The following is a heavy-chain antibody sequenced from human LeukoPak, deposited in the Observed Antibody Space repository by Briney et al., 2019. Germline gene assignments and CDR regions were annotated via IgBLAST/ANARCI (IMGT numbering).Heavy chain of an antibody. CDR1: GYTLTELS. V-gene: IGHV1-2*02. J-gene: IGHJ4*02. D-gene: IGHD6-13*01. CDR3: ARDRGGLAAAGRD. CDR2: INPNSGGT. Sequence: ASVKVSCKVSGYTLTELSMHWVRQAPGQGLEWMGWINPNSGGTNYAQKFQGRVTMTRDTSISTAYMELSRLRSDDTAVYYCARDRGGLAAAGRDWGQGTLVTVSS.